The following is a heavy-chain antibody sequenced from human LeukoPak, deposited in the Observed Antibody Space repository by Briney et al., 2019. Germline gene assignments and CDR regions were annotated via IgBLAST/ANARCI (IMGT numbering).Heavy chain of an antibody. Sequence: PGGSLRLSCAASGFTFSSYWMSWVRQAPGKGLEWVANIKQDGSEKYYVDSVKGRFTISRDNAKNSLYLQMNSLRAEDTAVYYCARDVPAPDCSSTSCFLDYWGQGTLVTVSS. J-gene: IGHJ4*02. V-gene: IGHV3-7*01. CDR1: GFTFSSYW. CDR3: ARDVPAPDCSSTSCFLDY. D-gene: IGHD2-2*01. CDR2: IKQDGSEK.